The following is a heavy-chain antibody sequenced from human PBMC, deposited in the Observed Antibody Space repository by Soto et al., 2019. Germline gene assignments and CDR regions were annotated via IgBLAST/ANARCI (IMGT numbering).Heavy chain of an antibody. CDR1: GFTFSSYW. Sequence: EVQLVESGGGLVQPGGSLRLSRAASGFTFSSYWMHWVRQAPGKGLVWVSRINSDGSSTSYADSVKGRFTISRDNAKNTLYLQMNSLRAEDTAVYYCARVPRWAVAEFGFQHWGQGTLVTVCS. J-gene: IGHJ1*01. CDR3: ARVPRWAVAEFGFQH. V-gene: IGHV3-74*01. D-gene: IGHD6-19*01. CDR2: INSDGSST.